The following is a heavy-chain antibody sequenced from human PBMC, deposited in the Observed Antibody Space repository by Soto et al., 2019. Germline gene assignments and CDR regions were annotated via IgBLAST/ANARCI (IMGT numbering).Heavy chain of an antibody. CDR1: GGSISSGGYY. Sequence: SETLSLTCTVSGGSISSGGYYWSWIRQHPGKGLEWIGYMYYSGSAYYNPSLKRRVTIAVDTSKNQFSLKLSSVTAADTAVYYCARDLPPYYDSSGYHRWYFDYWGQGTLVTVSS. CDR3: ARDLPPYYDSSGYHRWYFDY. V-gene: IGHV4-31*03. J-gene: IGHJ4*02. CDR2: MYYSGSA. D-gene: IGHD3-22*01.